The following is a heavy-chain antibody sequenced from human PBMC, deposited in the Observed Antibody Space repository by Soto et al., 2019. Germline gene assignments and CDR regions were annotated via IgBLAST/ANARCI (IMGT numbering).Heavy chain of an antibody. CDR1: GGSFSSLG. CDR3: ARGPAQFDP. Sequence: ASVKVSCKASGGSFSSLGISWLRQAPGQGPEWMGGINPMLGVANFAQKFQDRVTITADESTTTAYMELSSLRSEDTAVYYCARGPAQFDPWGQGTLVTVS. V-gene: IGHV1-69*10. CDR2: INPMLGVA. D-gene: IGHD2-2*01. J-gene: IGHJ5*02.